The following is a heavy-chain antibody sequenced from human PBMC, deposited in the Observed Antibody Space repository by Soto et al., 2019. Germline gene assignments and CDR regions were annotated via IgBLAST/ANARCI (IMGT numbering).Heavy chain of an antibody. CDR3: ARAPKVSGSSQTRHAF. CDR2: ISQSGNT. J-gene: IGHJ4*02. Sequence: PSETLSLTCSIYSGSFSGYYWSWIRQPPGKGLEWIGEISQSGNTNYSPSLKSRVSISIDTSKKQFSLNLASVSAADTAVYYCARAPKVSGSSQTRHAFWGKGTLVPVSS. V-gene: IGHV4-34*01. D-gene: IGHD6-6*01. CDR1: SGSFSGYY.